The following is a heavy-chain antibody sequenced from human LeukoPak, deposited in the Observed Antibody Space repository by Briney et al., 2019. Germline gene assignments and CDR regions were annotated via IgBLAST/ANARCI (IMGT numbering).Heavy chain of an antibody. J-gene: IGHJ3*02. Sequence: SQTLSLTCAISGDSVSSNSAAWNWIRQSPSRGLEWLGRTYYRSKWYNDYAVSVKSRITINPDTSKNQFPLQLNSVTPEDTAVYYCARATRWLATIKASAFDIWGQGTMVTVSS. CDR2: TYYRSKWYN. CDR1: GDSVSSNSAA. D-gene: IGHD5-12*01. V-gene: IGHV6-1*01. CDR3: ARATRWLATIKASAFDI.